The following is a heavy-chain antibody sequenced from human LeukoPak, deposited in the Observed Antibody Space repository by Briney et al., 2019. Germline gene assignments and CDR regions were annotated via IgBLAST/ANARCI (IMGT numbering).Heavy chain of an antibody. V-gene: IGHV4-61*09. J-gene: IGHJ5*02. D-gene: IGHD3-9*01. CDR2: IYYSGST. CDR3: ARQERLVIEA. CDR1: GGSISSGSYY. Sequence: SQTLSLTCTVSGGSISSGSYYWSWIRQPAGKGLEWIGYIYYSGSTNYNPSLKSRVTISVDTSKNQFSLKLSSVTAADTAVYYCARQERLVIEAWGQGTLVTVSS.